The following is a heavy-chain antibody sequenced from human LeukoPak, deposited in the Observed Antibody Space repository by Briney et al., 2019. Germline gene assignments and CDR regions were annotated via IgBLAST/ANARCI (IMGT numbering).Heavy chain of an antibody. CDR3: ARDGSYSSSHHI. CDR1: GFTLSRFA. J-gene: IGHJ3*02. CDR2: ISSSSTYI. Sequence: GGSLRLSCTSSGFTLSRFAMNWVRQAPGTGLEWVSSISSSSTYIYYADSVKGRFTISRDNANNSLYLQMNSLRAEDTAVYYCARDGSYSSSHHIWGQGTMVAVSS. D-gene: IGHD6-13*01. V-gene: IGHV3-21*01.